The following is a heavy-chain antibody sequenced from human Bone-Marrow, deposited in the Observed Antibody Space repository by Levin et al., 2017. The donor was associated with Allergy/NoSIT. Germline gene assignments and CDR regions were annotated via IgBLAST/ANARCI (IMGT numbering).Heavy chain of an antibody. D-gene: IGHD2-2*01. J-gene: IGHJ3*01. Sequence: VASVKVSCKASGDIFTANYMHWVRQAPGQGLEWMGRINPYSGGTNFAQKFQGRVTMTRDTSISTAYMELSRLKSDDTAVYYCARFSRIVDAFDVWGQGTMVTVSS. CDR1: GDIFTANY. CDR2: INPYSGGT. CDR3: ARFSRIVDAFDV. V-gene: IGHV1-2*06.